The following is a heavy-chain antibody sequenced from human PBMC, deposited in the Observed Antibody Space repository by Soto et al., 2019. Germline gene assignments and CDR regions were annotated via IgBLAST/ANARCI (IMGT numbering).Heavy chain of an antibody. CDR3: ARVFPDAWVEPGAIRGYLDT. D-gene: IGHD1-1*01. V-gene: IGHV1-69*01. J-gene: IGHJ4*02. Sequence: QVQLVQSGPEVKEPGSSVTVSCKASVDTFRNYATTWVRQAPGQGLEWMGAIIPLFGTTHYAQQFQGRVTITADESTSTAYMELSSLRSDDTAVYYCARVFPDAWVEPGAIRGYLDTWGQGTLVTVSS. CDR1: VDTFRNYA. CDR2: IIPLFGTT.